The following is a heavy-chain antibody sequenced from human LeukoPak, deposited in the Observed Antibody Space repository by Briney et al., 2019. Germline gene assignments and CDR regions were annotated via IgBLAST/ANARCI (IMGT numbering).Heavy chain of an antibody. CDR1: GFTFSSYA. V-gene: IGHV3-23*01. CDR3: AKARDIVVVVAAFYY. Sequence: PGGSLRLSCAASGFTFSSYAMSWVRQAPGKGLEWVSAISGSGGSTYYADPVKGRFTISRDNSKNTLYLQMNSLRAEDTAVYYCAKARDIVVVVAAFYYWGQGTLVTVSS. D-gene: IGHD2-15*01. CDR2: ISGSGGST. J-gene: IGHJ4*02.